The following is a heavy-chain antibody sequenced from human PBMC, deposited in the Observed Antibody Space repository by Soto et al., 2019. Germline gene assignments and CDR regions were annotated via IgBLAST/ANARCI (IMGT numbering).Heavy chain of an antibody. Sequence: QVQLVQSGAEVKKPGSSVKVSCKVSGGTFSTYAINWVRQAPGQGPEWMGGILPIFSIANYAQKFLGRVTITADEATSTAYMELSSLRSEDTAVYYCARGGVDALDSWGQGTMVTVSS. V-gene: IGHV1-69*01. D-gene: IGHD2-8*02. J-gene: IGHJ3*02. CDR2: ILPIFSIA. CDR1: GGTFSTYA. CDR3: ARGGVDALDS.